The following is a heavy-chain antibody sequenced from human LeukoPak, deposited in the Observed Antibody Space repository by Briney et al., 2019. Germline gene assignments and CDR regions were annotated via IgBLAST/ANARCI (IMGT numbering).Heavy chain of an antibody. J-gene: IGHJ4*02. CDR2: MTGNSKTI. CDR3: ARSRDWYADY. Sequence: GGSLRLSCAASGFAFNIYSMNWVRQAPGKGLEWISYMTGNSKTINYADSVKGRFTISRDNAENSLFLQMNSLRAEDTAVYYCARSRDWYADYWGQGSLVTVSS. V-gene: IGHV3-48*01. CDR1: GFAFNIYS. D-gene: IGHD3-9*01.